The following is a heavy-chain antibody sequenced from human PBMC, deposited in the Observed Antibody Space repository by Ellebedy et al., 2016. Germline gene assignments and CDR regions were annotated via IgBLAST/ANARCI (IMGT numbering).Heavy chain of an antibody. J-gene: IGHJ3*02. CDR1: GFTFSRYG. Sequence: GESLKISCAASGFTFSRYGIHWVRQAPGKGLEWVSVIYSGGSTHFADSVKGRFTISRDNSKNTLWLQMYSLRAEDTALYYCARGLLSGDLAFDIWGQGTMVTVSS. V-gene: IGHV3-53*01. D-gene: IGHD7-27*01. CDR2: IYSGGST. CDR3: ARGLLSGDLAFDI.